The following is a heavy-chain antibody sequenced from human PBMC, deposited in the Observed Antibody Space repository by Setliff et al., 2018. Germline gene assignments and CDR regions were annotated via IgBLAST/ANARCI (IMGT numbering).Heavy chain of an antibody. CDR2: IYFTGNT. Sequence: SETLSLTCTVSGGSVRTSSYYWGWIHQSPGKGLEWIGSIYFTGNTYYSPSLKSRVTISADTSKNQFSLELTSLTATDTAIYYCARHGRFYDFTDYFPNWFDPWGQGTLVTV. V-gene: IGHV4-39*01. CDR1: GGSVRTSSYY. J-gene: IGHJ5*02. D-gene: IGHD3-22*01. CDR3: ARHGRFYDFTDYFPNWFDP.